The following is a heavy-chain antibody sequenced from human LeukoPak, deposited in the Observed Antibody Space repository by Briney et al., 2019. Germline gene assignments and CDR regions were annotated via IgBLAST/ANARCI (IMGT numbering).Heavy chain of an antibody. CDR3: ANGATVTDDY. V-gene: IGHV3-23*01. J-gene: IGHJ4*02. CDR1: GFTFSSYA. D-gene: IGHD4-11*01. CDR2: ISGSGGST. Sequence: GGSLRLSFAASGFTFSSYAMSWVRQAPGKGLERVSAISGSGGSTYYADSVKGRFTISRDNSKNTLYLQMNSLRAEDTAVYYCANGATVTDDYWGQGTLVTVSS.